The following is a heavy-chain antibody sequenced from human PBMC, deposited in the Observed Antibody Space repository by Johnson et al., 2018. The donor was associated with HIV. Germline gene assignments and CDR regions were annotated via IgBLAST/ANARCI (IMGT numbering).Heavy chain of an antibody. CDR1: GFTFSSYG. J-gene: IGHJ3*02. CDR3: ARDRQGGYSYGTFDAFDI. V-gene: IGHV3-30*02. CDR2: IRYDGSNK. D-gene: IGHD5-18*01. Sequence: QVQLVESGGGVVQPGGSLRLSCAASGFTFSSYGMHWVRQAPGKGLEWVAFIRYDGSNKYYADSVKGRFTISRDNSKNTLYLQMNSLGPDDTAVYYCARDRQGGYSYGTFDAFDIWGQGTMVIVSS.